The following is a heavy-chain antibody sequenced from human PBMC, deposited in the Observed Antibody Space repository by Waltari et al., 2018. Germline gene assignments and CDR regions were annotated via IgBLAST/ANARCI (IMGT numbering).Heavy chain of an antibody. Sequence: VQLVESGGGLVQPGGSLRLSCVVSGFSTHTFNSAYMSWVRQAPTGGLEWMGWMNPGSGNTGYAQNFQGRVTMTRDTSISTAYMEVNDLRSEDTAVYYCTRGALNRRRSYGGYYYFGLDVWGQGTMVTVSS. CDR3: TRGALNRRRSYGGYYYFGLDV. CDR1: GFSTHTFNSAY. J-gene: IGHJ6*02. V-gene: IGHV1-8*02. CDR2: MNPGSGNT. D-gene: IGHD2-15*01.